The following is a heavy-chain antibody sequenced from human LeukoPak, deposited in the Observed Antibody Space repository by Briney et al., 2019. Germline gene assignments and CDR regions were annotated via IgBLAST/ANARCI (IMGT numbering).Heavy chain of an antibody. D-gene: IGHD4-17*01. CDR1: GYTFSSYG. CDR3: ARGRGYDYGDYKVFDY. Sequence: ASVKVSCKASGYTFSSYGISWVRQAPGQGLEWMGWISADNGNTNYAQKFQGRVTMTRDTSISTAYMELSRLRSDDTAVYYCARGRGYDYGDYKVFDYWGQGTLVTVSS. V-gene: IGHV1-18*01. CDR2: ISADNGNT. J-gene: IGHJ4*02.